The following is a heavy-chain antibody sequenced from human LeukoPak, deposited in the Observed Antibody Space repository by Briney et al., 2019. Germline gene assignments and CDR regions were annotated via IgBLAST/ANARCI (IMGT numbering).Heavy chain of an antibody. D-gene: IGHD1-1*01. CDR1: GFTFSSYL. J-gene: IGHJ4*02. Sequence: PGGSLRLSCEASGFTFSSYLMNWVRQAPGRGLEWVSSISSSSSLIYYVDSVKGRFTISRDNAKNPLYLQMNSLRAEDTAVYYCTTRTGRWGQGTLVTVSS. CDR3: TTRTGR. V-gene: IGHV3-21*01. CDR2: ISSSSSLI.